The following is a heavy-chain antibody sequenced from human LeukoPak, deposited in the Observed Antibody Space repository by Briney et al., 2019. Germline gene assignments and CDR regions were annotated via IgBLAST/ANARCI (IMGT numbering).Heavy chain of an antibody. CDR3: ARDLGYSSGWYGLWYFDL. Sequence: SVKVPCKASGGTFSSYAISWVRQAPGQGLEWMGGIIPIFGTANYAQKFQGRVTITADESTSTAYMELSSLRSEDTAVYYCARDLGYSSGWYGLWYFDLWGRGTLVTVSS. J-gene: IGHJ2*01. D-gene: IGHD6-19*01. CDR1: GGTFSSYA. CDR2: IIPIFGTA. V-gene: IGHV1-69*13.